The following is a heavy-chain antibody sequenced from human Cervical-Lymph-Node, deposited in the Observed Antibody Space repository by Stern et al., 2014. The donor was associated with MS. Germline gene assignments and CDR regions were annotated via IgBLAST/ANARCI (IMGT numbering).Heavy chain of an antibody. CDR2: ISSSSSYI. V-gene: IGHV3-21*01. CDR1: GFTFSSYS. D-gene: IGHD5-12*01. J-gene: IGHJ4*02. CDR3: ARKLSGYEGVAINY. Sequence: VQLVQSGGGLVKPGGSLRLSCAASGFTFSSYSMNWVRQAPGKGLEWVSSISSSSSYIYYADSVKGRFTISRDNAKNSLYLQMNSLRAEDTAVYYCARKLSGYEGVAINYWGQGTLVTVSS.